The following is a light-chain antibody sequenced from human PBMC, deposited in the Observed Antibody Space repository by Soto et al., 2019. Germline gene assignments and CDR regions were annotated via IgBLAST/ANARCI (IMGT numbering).Light chain of an antibody. CDR1: QTVSTY. Sequence: EIVLTQSPATLSLSPGERATLSCRPSQTVSTYLAWYQQKPGQAPRLLIYNASNRATGIPARFSGSGSGTDFTLTISSLEPEDSAVYYCHQRSNWPPFTFGPGTKVEIK. J-gene: IGKJ3*01. CDR2: NAS. CDR3: HQRSNWPPFT. V-gene: IGKV3-11*01.